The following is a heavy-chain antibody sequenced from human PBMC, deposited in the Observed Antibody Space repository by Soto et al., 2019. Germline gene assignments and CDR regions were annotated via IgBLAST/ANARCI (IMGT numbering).Heavy chain of an antibody. CDR2: IIPIFGTA. CDR3: AEDNYDFWSGYGMFDY. Sequence: PSVKVSCKASGGTFSSYAISWVRQAPGQVLEWMGGIIPIFGTANYAQKFQGRVTITADESKNTLYLQMNSLRAEDTAVYYCAEDNYDFWSGYGMFDYWGQGTLVTVSS. D-gene: IGHD3-3*01. V-gene: IGHV1-69*13. J-gene: IGHJ4*02. CDR1: GGTFSSYA.